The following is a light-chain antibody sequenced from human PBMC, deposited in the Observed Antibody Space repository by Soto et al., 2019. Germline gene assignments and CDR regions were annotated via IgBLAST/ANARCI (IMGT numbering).Light chain of an antibody. CDR2: GNS. Sequence: QSVLTQPPSVSGAPGQRVTISCTGSSSNIGAGYDVHWYQQLPGTAPKLLISGNSNRPSGVPDRFSGAKSGTSASLAITGLQAEDDADYYCQSYDSSLSGYVFGTGTKLTVL. CDR1: SSNIGAGYD. V-gene: IGLV1-40*01. J-gene: IGLJ1*01. CDR3: QSYDSSLSGYV.